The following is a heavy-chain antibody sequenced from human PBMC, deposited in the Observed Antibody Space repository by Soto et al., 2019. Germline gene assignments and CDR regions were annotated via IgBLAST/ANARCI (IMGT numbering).Heavy chain of an antibody. CDR2: VDWDDDK. CDR1: GFSLSTTGMC. CDR3: ARMAAAGVYYYYGMDV. Sequence: SGPTLVNPTETLTLTCTLSGFSLSTTGMCVSWVRQAPGKALEWLGTVDWDDDKYYNPSLKTRLTISRDTSKNQVVLTMTNMDPVDTATYHCARMAAAGVYYYYGMDVWGPGATVTVSS. D-gene: IGHD6-13*01. J-gene: IGHJ6*02. V-gene: IGHV2-70*20.